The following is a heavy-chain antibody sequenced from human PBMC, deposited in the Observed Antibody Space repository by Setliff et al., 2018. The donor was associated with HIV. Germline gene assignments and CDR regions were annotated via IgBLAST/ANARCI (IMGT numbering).Heavy chain of an antibody. J-gene: IGHJ4*02. Sequence: GGSLRLSCAASGFSFSSYWMSWVRQAPGKGLEWLSYIGSSGTPIYYADSVKGRFTISRDNAKNSLNLQMNSLRAEDTAVYYCARVRSPFYFDYWGQGALVTVSS. CDR3: ARVRSPFYFDY. CDR2: IGSSGTPI. CDR1: GFSFSSYW. V-gene: IGHV3-48*04.